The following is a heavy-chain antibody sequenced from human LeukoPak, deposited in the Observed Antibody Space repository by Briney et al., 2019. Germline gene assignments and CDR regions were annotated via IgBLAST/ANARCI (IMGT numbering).Heavy chain of an antibody. D-gene: IGHD5-24*01. CDR1: SGSISSGSYY. CDR2: IYTSGST. J-gene: IGHJ4*02. V-gene: IGHV4-61*02. Sequence: SETLSLTCTISSGSISSGSYYWSWIRQPAGKGLEWIGRIYTSGSTNYNPSLKSRVTISVDTSKNQFSLKLSSVTAADTAVYYCATGVRWLQLGYWGQGTLVTVSS. CDR3: ATGVRWLQLGY.